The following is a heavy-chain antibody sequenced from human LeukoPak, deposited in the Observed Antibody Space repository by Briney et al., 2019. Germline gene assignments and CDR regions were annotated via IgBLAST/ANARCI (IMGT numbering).Heavy chain of an antibody. V-gene: IGHV1-69*04. CDR2: IIPILGIA. CDR1: GGTFSSCA. D-gene: IGHD1-7*01. Sequence: PSVKVSCKASGGTFSSCAISWVRQAPGQGLEWRGRIIPILGIANYAQKFQGRVTITADKSTSTAYMELSSLRSEDTAVYYCAREALDQLDLRSYWGQGTLVTVSS. J-gene: IGHJ4*02. CDR3: AREALDQLDLRSY.